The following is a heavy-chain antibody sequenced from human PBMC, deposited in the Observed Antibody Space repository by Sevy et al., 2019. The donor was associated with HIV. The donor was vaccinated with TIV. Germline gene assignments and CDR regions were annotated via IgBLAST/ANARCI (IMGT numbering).Heavy chain of an antibody. J-gene: IGHJ3*02. CDR3: ARGRQWLFSADAFDI. CDR2: MNPNSGNT. CDR1: GYTFTSYD. Sequence: ASVNVSCKASGYTFTSYDINWVRQATGQGLEWMGWMNPNSGNTGYAQKFQGRVTITRNTSISKAYMELSSLRSEDTAVYYCARGRQWLFSADAFDIWGQGTMVTVSS. D-gene: IGHD6-19*01. V-gene: IGHV1-8*03.